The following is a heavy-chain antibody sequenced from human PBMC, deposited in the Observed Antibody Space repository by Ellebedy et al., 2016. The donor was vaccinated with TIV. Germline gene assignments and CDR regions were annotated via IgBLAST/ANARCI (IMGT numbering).Heavy chain of an antibody. J-gene: IGHJ6*02. CDR3: ARETRSGYTYTYGDYYYGMDV. V-gene: IGHV1-69*13. Sequence: SVKVSCKASGGTFTSYAITWVRQAPGQGLEWVGGIIPMFGTTNYAQKFQGRVTIAADESTSTAYMELSSLRSEDTAVFYCARETRSGYTYTYGDYYYGMDVWGQGTTVTVSS. CDR1: GGTFTSYA. CDR2: IIPMFGTT. D-gene: IGHD5-18*01.